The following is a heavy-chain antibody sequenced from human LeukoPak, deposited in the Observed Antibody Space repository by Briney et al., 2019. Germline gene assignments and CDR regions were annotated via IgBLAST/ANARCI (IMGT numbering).Heavy chain of an antibody. Sequence: GGSLRLSCAASGFTFSSYWMHWVRQAPGKGLVWVSRINSDGSSTSYADSVKGRFTISRDNAKNSLYLQMNSLRAEDTAVYYCARDPENLFTMIVHDVFNIWGQGTMVTVSS. V-gene: IGHV3-74*01. D-gene: IGHD3-22*01. CDR2: INSDGSST. CDR1: GFTFSSYW. J-gene: IGHJ3*02. CDR3: ARDPENLFTMIVHDVFNI.